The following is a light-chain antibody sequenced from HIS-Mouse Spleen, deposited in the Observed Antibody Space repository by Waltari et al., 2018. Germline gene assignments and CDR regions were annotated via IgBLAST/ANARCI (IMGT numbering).Light chain of an antibody. V-gene: IGLV1-47*01. CDR2: RNN. CDR1: SPNIGSNQ. J-gene: IGLJ3*02. CDR3: AAWDDSLSGPV. Sequence: QSVLTQPPSASGTPGQRVTSSCSGSSPNIGSNQVHWYHQLPGTAPKLLIYRNNQRPSGVPDRFSGSKSGTSASLAISGLRSEDEADYYCAAWDDSLSGPVFGGGTKLTVL.